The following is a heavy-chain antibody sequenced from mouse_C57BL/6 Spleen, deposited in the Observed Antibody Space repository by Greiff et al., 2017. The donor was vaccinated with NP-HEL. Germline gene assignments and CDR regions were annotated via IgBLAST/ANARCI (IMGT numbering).Heavy chain of an antibody. V-gene: IGHV5-17*01. CDR2: ISSGSSTI. Sequence: SGGGLVKPGGSLKLSCAASGFTFSDYGMHWVRQAPEKGLEWVAYISSGSSTIYYADTVKGRFTISRDNAKNTLFLQMTSLRSEDTAMYYCARTTVVASYYAMDYWGQGTSVTVSS. J-gene: IGHJ4*01. D-gene: IGHD1-1*01. CDR1: GFTFSDYG. CDR3: ARTTVVASYYAMDY.